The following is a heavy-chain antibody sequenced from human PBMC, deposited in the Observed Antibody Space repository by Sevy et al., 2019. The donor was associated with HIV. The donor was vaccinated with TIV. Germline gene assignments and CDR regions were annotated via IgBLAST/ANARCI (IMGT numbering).Heavy chain of an antibody. V-gene: IGHV1-18*01. CDR3: ARLWEMATTGGDY. CDR2: INTFNGNP. D-gene: IGHD1-26*01. J-gene: IGHJ4*02. CDR1: GYSFTNYG. Sequence: ASVKVSCKASGYSFTNYGITWVRQAPGQGLEWMGWINTFNGNPNYAQKFQGRVTMTTDTSTTTAYMELRSLTSDDTAVYFCARLWEMATTGGDYSGQGTVVTVSS.